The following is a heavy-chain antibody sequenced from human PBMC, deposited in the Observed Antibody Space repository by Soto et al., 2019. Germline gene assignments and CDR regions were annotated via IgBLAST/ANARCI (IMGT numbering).Heavy chain of an antibody. V-gene: IGHV3-33*01. CDR1: GFTFSSYG. J-gene: IGHJ6*02. CDR3: ARDPGVPEGGATSLIHYGMDV. Sequence: GGSLRLSCAASGFTFSSYGMHWVRQAPGKGLEWVAVIWYDGSNKYYADSVKGRFTISRDNSKNTLYLQMNSLRAEDTAVYYCARDPGVPEGGATSLIHYGMDVWGQGTTVTVSS. D-gene: IGHD1-26*01. CDR2: IWYDGSNK.